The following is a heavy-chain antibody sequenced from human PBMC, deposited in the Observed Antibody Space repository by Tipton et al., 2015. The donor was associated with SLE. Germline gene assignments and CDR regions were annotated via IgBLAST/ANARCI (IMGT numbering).Heavy chain of an antibody. D-gene: IGHD3-16*02. V-gene: IGHV4-59*12. CDR2: IFYSGS. Sequence: TLSLTCTVSGGSSSRYYWNWIRQAPGKGLEWIGNIFYSGSYNPSLKSRVTISVDTSKNQFSLKLSSVTAADTAVYYCARDRLGGVIVTTFDYWGQGTLVTVSS. CDR1: GGSSSRYY. CDR3: ARDRLGGVIVTTFDY. J-gene: IGHJ4*02.